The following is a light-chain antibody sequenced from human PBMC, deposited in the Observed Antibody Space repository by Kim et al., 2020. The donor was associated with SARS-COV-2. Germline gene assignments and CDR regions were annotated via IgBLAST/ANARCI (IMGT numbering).Light chain of an antibody. Sequence: ASVGDSVTITCRASQDIGNWVAWYQQKPGKSPKLLIYAASNLENGVPSRFSGSGSGTNFTLTINTLQPADFATYFCQQANSFPPWTFGQGTRVEI. CDR2: AAS. V-gene: IGKV1-12*01. CDR1: QDIGNW. CDR3: QQANSFPPWT. J-gene: IGKJ1*01.